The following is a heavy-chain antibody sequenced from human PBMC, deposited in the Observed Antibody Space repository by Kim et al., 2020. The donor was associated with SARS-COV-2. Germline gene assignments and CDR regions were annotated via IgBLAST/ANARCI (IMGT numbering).Heavy chain of an antibody. V-gene: IGHV4-4*07. J-gene: IGHJ5*02. D-gene: IGHD3-10*01. CDR3: ARDLDLQLSWFDP. Sequence: YTPSLKSRVTMSVDTSKNQFSLKLSSVTAADTAVYYCARDLDLQLSWFDPWGQGTLVTVSS.